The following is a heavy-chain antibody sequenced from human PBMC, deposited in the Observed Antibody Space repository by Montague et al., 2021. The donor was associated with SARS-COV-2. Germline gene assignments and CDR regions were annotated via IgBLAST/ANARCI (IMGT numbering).Heavy chain of an antibody. V-gene: IGHV4-59*08. Sequence: SETLSLTCTVSGGSISSYYWSWIRQPPGKGLEWIGYINYSGSTNYNPSLKSRVTISIDTSKNQFSLKLSSVTAADTAVYYCARHAFGYFDWLNEGYFDYWGQGTPVTVSS. CDR3: ARHAFGYFDWLNEGYFDY. D-gene: IGHD3-9*01. CDR1: GGSISSYY. J-gene: IGHJ4*02. CDR2: INYSGST.